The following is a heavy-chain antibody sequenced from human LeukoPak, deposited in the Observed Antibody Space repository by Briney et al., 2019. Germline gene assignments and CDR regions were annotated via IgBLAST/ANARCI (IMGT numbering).Heavy chain of an antibody. Sequence: ASVKVSCKASGYTFTGYYMHWVRQAPGQGLEWMGWINTNTGNPTYAQGFTGRFVFSLDTSVSTAYLQISSLKAEDTAVYYCARDLWEREVDWLYPWFDPWGQGTLVTVSS. V-gene: IGHV7-4-1*02. CDR1: GYTFTGYY. D-gene: IGHD3-9*01. J-gene: IGHJ5*02. CDR3: ARDLWEREVDWLYPWFDP. CDR2: INTNTGNP.